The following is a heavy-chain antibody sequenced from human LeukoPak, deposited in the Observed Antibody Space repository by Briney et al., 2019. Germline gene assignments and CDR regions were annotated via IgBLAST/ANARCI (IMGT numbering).Heavy chain of an antibody. CDR3: ARALYSSGWPDY. D-gene: IGHD6-19*01. CDR2: INHSGST. J-gene: IGHJ4*02. V-gene: IGHV4-34*01. Sequence: SETLSLTCAVYGGSFSGYYWSWIRQPPGKGLEWIGEINHSGSTNYNPSLKSRVTISLDTSKRQFSLKLTSVTAADSAVYYCARALYSSGWPDYWGQGTLVTVSS. CDR1: GGSFSGYY.